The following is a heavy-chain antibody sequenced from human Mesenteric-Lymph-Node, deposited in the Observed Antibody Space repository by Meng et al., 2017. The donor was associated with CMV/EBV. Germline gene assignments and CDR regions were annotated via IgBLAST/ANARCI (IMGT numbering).Heavy chain of an antibody. CDR1: GFTFGSYA. V-gene: IGHV3-23*01. Sequence: ASGFTFGSYAMSWVCQAPGKGLEWVSAIRSSGGSTYYADSVKGRFTISRDNSQNTLYLQMNSLRAEDMAIYYCAKDPAYSTSGAFDYWGQGTLVTVSS. J-gene: IGHJ4*02. D-gene: IGHD6-13*01. CDR3: AKDPAYSTSGAFDY. CDR2: IRSSGGST.